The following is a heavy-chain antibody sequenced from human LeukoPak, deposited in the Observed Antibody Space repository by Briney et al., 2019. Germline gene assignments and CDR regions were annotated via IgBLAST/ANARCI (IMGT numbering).Heavy chain of an antibody. CDR1: GGTFSSYA. CDR3: ASTARAGLVDY. V-gene: IGHV1-69*06. CDR2: IIPIFGTA. D-gene: IGHD3-10*01. Sequence: GASVKVSCKASGGTFSSYAISWVRQAPGQGLEWMGGIIPIFGTANYAQKFQGRVAITADKSTSTAYMELSSLRSEDTAVYYCASTARAGLVDYWDQGTLVTVSS. J-gene: IGHJ4*02.